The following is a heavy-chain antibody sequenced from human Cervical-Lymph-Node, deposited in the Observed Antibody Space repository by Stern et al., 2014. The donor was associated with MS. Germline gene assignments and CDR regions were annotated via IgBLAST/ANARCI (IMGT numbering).Heavy chain of an antibody. D-gene: IGHD3-3*01. V-gene: IGHV7-4-1*01. CDR1: GYTFISYA. CDR3: ASHYDFWSASVAASWFDP. CDR2: INTNTGNA. J-gene: IGHJ5*02. Sequence: VQLVESGSELKKPGASVRVSCKASGYTFISYALNWVRQAPGQGLEWMGWINTNTGNATYAQGFTGRFVFCFDTSVSTAYLQIASLKAEDTAVYYCASHYDFWSASVAASWFDPWGQGTLVTVSS.